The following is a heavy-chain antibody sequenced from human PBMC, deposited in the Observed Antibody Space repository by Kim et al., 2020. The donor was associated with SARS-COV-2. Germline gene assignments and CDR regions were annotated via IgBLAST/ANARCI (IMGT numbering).Heavy chain of an antibody. Sequence: GRSLRLSCAASGFTFSSYAMSWVRQAPGKGLEWVSAISGSGGSTYYADSVKGRFTISRDNSKNTLYLQMNSRRAEDTAVYYCAKDGCRVVVAATCGMDVWGQGTTVTVS. CDR1: GFTFSSYA. CDR2: ISGSGGST. V-gene: IGHV3-23*01. CDR3: AKDGCRVVVAATCGMDV. J-gene: IGHJ6*02. D-gene: IGHD2-15*01.